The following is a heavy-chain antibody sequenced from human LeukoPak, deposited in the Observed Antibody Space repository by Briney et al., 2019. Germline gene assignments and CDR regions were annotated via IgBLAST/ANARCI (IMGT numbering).Heavy chain of an antibody. V-gene: IGHV3-23*01. CDR2: ISGSGGST. CDR3: AKDRKVVPAAIGVLDY. J-gene: IGHJ4*02. CDR1: GFTFSSYA. D-gene: IGHD2-2*02. Sequence: PSGGSLRLSCAASGFTFSSYAMSWVRQAPGKGLEWVSAISGSGGSTYYADSVKGRFTISRDNSKNTLYLQMNSLRAEDTAVYYCAKDRKVVPAAIGVLDYWGQGTLVTVSS.